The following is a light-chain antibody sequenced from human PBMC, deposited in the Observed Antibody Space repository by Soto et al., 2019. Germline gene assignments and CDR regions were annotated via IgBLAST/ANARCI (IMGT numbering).Light chain of an antibody. J-gene: IGLJ1*01. V-gene: IGLV2-14*03. CDR3: CSYTSSSTPWV. Sequence: QSVLTQPASVSGSPGQSITISCTGTRSDVGGYNYVSWYQQHPGKAPKLMIYVVSDRPSGVSNRFSASKSGNTASLTIFGLQAEDEADYYCCSYTSSSTPWVFGTGTKVTVL. CDR1: RSDVGGYNY. CDR2: VVS.